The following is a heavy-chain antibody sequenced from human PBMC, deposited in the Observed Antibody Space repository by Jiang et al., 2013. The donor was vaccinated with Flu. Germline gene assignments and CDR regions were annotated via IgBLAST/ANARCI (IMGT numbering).Heavy chain of an antibody. CDR2: INPNSGGT. D-gene: IGHD6-19*01. CDR3: ARASPLMGSGWPSFDY. CDR1: GYTFTDYY. V-gene: IGHV1-2*02. Sequence: SGAEVKKPGASVKVSCKASGYTFTDYYMHWVRQAPGQGLGWMGWINPNSGGTYYTQKFQGRVTMTRDTSISTAYMELSSLRSDDTAVYYCARASPLMGSGWPSFDYWGQGTLVTVSS. J-gene: IGHJ4*02.